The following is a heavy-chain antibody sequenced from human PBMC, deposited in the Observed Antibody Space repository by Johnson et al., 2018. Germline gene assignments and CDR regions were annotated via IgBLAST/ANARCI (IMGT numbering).Heavy chain of an antibody. CDR3: ASDHSAFTSSYFQQ. CDR2: ISYDGDYK. J-gene: IGHJ1*01. D-gene: IGHD2-21*01. CDR1: GFTFSLYG. V-gene: IGHV3-30*03. Sequence: QVQLVESGGGVVQPGRSLRLSCAASGFTFSLYGFHWVRQAPGKGLEWVALISYDGDYKKYGDSVKGRFTLSRDNSKNTLHLQMKSLRADDTALYYCASDHSAFTSSYFQQWGQGTLVSVSS.